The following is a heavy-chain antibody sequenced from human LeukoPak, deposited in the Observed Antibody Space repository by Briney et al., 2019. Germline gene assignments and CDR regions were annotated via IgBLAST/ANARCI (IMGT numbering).Heavy chain of an antibody. J-gene: IGHJ3*02. CDR3: ARWVAYCTNGVCFAFDI. CDR2: ISSSGSTI. D-gene: IGHD2-8*01. V-gene: IGHV3-11*04. CDR1: GFTFSDYY. Sequence: GGSLRLSCAASGFTFSDYYMSWIRQAPGKGLEWVSYISSSGSTIYYADSVKGRSTISRDNAKNSLYLQMNSLRAEDTAVYYCARWVAYCTNGVCFAFDIWGQGTMVTVSS.